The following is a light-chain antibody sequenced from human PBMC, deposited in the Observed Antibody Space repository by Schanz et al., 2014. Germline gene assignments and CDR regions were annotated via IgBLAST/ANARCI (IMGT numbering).Light chain of an antibody. CDR1: SSDVGNYNL. J-gene: IGLJ2*01. V-gene: IGLV2-23*01. CDR3: SSYAGSNNLV. Sequence: QSALTQPASVSGSPGQSITISCTGTSSDVGNYNLVSWYQQHPGKAPKLMIYEGSERPSGVPDRFYGSKSGNTASLTGSGLQAEDEADYYCSSYAGSNNLVFGGGTKLTVL. CDR2: EGS.